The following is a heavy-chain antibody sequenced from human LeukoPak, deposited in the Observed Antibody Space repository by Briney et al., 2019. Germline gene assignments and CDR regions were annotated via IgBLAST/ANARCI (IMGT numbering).Heavy chain of an antibody. CDR1: GFTFSSYA. CDR3: AKSRRFPVHRETDAFDI. V-gene: IGHV3-23*01. D-gene: IGHD3-10*01. Sequence: PGGSLRLSCAASGFTFSSYAMSWVRQAPGKGLEWVSAISGSGGSTYYADSVKGRFTISRDNSKNTLYLQMNSLRAEDTAVYYCAKSRRFPVHRETDAFDIWGQGTMVTVSS. J-gene: IGHJ3*02. CDR2: ISGSGGST.